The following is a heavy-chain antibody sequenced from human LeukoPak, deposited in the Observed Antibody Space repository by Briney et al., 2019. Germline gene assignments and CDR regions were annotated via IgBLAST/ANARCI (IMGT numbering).Heavy chain of an antibody. CDR1: GGSISSYY. CDR3: ARRRGEGDAAHDCSGGSCYSNYYYYMDV. V-gene: IGHV4-4*07. J-gene: IGHJ6*03. D-gene: IGHD2-15*01. CDR2: IYTSGST. Sequence: SETLSLTCTVSGGSISSYYWSWIRQPAGKGLEWIGRIYTSGSTNYNPSLKSRVTISVDTSKNQFSLKLSSVTAADTAVYYCARRRGEGDAAHDCSGGSCYSNYYYYMDVWGKGTTVTVSS.